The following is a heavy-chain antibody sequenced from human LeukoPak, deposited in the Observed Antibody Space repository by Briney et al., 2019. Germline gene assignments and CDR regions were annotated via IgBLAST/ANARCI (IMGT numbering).Heavy chain of an antibody. J-gene: IGHJ4*02. CDR2: IYHSGST. CDR1: GYSISSGDY. Sequence: KASETLSLTCTVSGYSISSGDYWGWIRQPPGKGLEWIGSIYHSGSTNYNPSLKSRVTMSVDTSKNQFSLKLSSVTAADTAVYYCAREAYYYDSSGYRKFDYWGQGTLVTVSS. D-gene: IGHD3-22*01. V-gene: IGHV4-38-2*02. CDR3: AREAYYYDSSGYRKFDY.